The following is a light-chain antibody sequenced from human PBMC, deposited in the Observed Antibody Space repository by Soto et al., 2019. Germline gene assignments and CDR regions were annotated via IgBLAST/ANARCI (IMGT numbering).Light chain of an antibody. Sequence: QSALTQPASVSGSPGQSITISCTGTSSDVGSYNLVSWYQRHPGKAPKLMIYEGSKRPSGVSNRFSGSKSGNTASLTISGLQAEDEADYYCCSYAGSSTFEVFGTGTKVTVL. CDR2: EGS. J-gene: IGLJ1*01. V-gene: IGLV2-23*03. CDR1: SSDVGSYNL. CDR3: CSYAGSSTFEV.